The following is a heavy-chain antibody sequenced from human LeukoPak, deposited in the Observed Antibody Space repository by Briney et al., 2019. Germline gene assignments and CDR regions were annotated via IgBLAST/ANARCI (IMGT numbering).Heavy chain of an antibody. J-gene: IGHJ4*02. CDR1: GFTFSSYG. CDR2: ISYDGSNK. D-gene: IGHD4-17*01. V-gene: IGHV3-30*18. Sequence: GGSLRLSCAASGFTFSSYGMHWVRQAPGKGLEWVAVISYDGSNKYYADSVKGRFTISRDNSKNTLYLQMNSLRAEDTAVYYCAKGLGYGDSYFDYWGQGTLVTVSS. CDR3: AKGLGYGDSYFDY.